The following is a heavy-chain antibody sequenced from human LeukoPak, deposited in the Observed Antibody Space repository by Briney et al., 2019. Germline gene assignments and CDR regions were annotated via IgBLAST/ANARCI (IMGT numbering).Heavy chain of an antibody. CDR3: ARDDYYYGSGSS. V-gene: IGHV4-59*01. J-gene: IGHJ4*02. CDR2: IYYSGST. CDR1: GGSISSYY. Sequence: SETLSLTCTVSGGSISSYYWGWIRQPPGKGLEWIGYIYYSGSTNYNPSLKSRVTISVDTSKNQFSLKLSSVTAADTAVYYCARDDYYYGSGSSWGQGTLVTVSS. D-gene: IGHD3-10*01.